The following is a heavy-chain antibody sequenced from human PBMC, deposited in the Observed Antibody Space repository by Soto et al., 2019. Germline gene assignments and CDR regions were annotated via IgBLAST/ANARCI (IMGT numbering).Heavy chain of an antibody. CDR3: VGSIAAAGTPHFDY. V-gene: IGHV3-9*01. D-gene: IGHD6-13*01. J-gene: IGHJ4*02. Sequence: DVQLVESGGGLVQPGRSLRLSCAASGFTFDDYAMHWVRQAPGKGLEWVSGISWNSGSIGYADSVKGRFTISRDNAKNSLYLQMNSLRAEDTALYYCVGSIAAAGTPHFDYWGQGTLVTVSS. CDR1: GFTFDDYA. CDR2: ISWNSGSI.